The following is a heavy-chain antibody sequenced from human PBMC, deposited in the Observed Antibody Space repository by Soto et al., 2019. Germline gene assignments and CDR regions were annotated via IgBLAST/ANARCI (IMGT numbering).Heavy chain of an antibody. CDR1: GFSFRDCF. CDR2: IGPYGNTI. Sequence: GGSLRLSCAASGFSFRDCFMSWIRQAPGKGLEWVSYIGPYGNTIYYADSVKGRFTISRDDATNSLHLHMNSLRTEDTAVYYCARDDHTYGVYWGQGTPVTVSS. V-gene: IGHV3-11*01. D-gene: IGHD2-21*01. CDR3: ARDDHTYGVY. J-gene: IGHJ4*02.